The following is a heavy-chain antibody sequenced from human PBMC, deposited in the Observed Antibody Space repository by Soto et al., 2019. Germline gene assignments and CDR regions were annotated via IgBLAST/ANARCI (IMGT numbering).Heavy chain of an antibody. CDR3: ARRSSSSWYGY. Sequence: QLQLQESGPGLVKPSETLSLTCTVSGGSISSSSYYWGWIRQPPGKGLEWIGSIYYSGSTYYNPSLKSRVTISVDTSKNQFSLKLSSVTPADTAVYYCARRSSSSWYGYWGQGTLVTVSS. CDR2: IYYSGST. J-gene: IGHJ4*02. V-gene: IGHV4-39*01. CDR1: GGSISSSSYY. D-gene: IGHD6-13*01.